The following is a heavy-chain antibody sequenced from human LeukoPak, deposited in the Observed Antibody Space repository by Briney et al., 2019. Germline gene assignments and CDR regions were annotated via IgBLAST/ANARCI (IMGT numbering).Heavy chain of an antibody. V-gene: IGHV3-23*01. CDR1: GFTFSSYA. Sequence: GGSLRLSYAASGFTFSSYAMSWVRQAPGEGLEWVSAISGSGGSTYYADSVKGRFTISRDNSKNTLYLQMNSLRAEDTAVYYCAKKFGGSVDYWGQGTLVTVSS. CDR2: ISGSGGST. D-gene: IGHD3-10*01. CDR3: AKKFGGSVDY. J-gene: IGHJ4*02.